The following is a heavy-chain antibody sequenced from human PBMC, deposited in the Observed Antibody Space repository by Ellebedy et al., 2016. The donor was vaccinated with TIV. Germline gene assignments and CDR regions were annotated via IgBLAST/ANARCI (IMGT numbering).Heavy chain of an antibody. J-gene: IGHJ4*02. Sequence: GESLKISCAGSGFTFSSYSMTWVRQVPGKGLEWVAVIWFDGSKTYYADSVKGRFTISRDDSKNTVYLQMNSLRAEDTAVYSCARDSDVTSHYDRLDSWGQGTLVTVSS. D-gene: IGHD3-3*01. V-gene: IGHV3-33*08. CDR1: GFTFSSYS. CDR3: ARDSDVTSHYDRLDS. CDR2: IWFDGSKT.